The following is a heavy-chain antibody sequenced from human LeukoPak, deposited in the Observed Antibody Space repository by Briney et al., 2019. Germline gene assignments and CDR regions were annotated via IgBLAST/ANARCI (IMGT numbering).Heavy chain of an antibody. J-gene: IGHJ1*01. CDR1: GFTFSSYA. V-gene: IGHV3-23*01. D-gene: IGHD1-26*01. Sequence: QSGGSLRLSCAASGFTFSSYAMSWVRQAPGKGLEWVSAISGSGGSTYYADSVKGRFTISRDNSKNTLYLQMNSLRAEDTAVYYCAKGIVGATTAEYFQHWGQGTLVTVSS. CDR2: ISGSGGST. CDR3: AKGIVGATTAEYFQH.